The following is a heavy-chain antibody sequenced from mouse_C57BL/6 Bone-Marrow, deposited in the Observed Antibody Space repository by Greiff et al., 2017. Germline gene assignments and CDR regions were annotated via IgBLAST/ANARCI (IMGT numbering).Heavy chain of an antibody. Sequence: VKLMESGPGLVAPSQSLSITCTVSGFSLTSYAISWVRQPPGKGLEWLGGIWTGGGTNYNSALKSRLSISKDNSKSQVFLKMNSLQTDDTAMYYCAINSDYDYGGFAYWGQGTLVTVSA. J-gene: IGHJ3*01. CDR3: AINSDYDYGGFAY. CDR2: IWTGGGT. V-gene: IGHV2-9-1*01. D-gene: IGHD2-4*01. CDR1: GFSLTSYA.